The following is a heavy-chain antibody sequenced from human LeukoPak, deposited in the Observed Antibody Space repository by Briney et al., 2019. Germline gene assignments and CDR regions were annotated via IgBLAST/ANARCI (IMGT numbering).Heavy chain of an antibody. CDR2: IKQDGSEK. J-gene: IGHJ4*02. V-gene: IGHV3-7*03. Sequence: GGSLRLSCAASGFTFSSYWMSWVRQAPGKGLEWVANIKQDGSEKYYVDSVKGRFTISRDNSKNTLYLQMNSLRAEDTAVYYCAKEYSGSFDYWGQGTLVTVSS. CDR3: AKEYSGSFDY. D-gene: IGHD1-26*01. CDR1: GFTFSSYW.